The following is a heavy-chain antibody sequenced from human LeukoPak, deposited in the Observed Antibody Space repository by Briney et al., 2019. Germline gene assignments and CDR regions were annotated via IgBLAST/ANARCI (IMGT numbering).Heavy chain of an antibody. CDR1: GFTFSSYS. CDR2: ISSSSSYI. V-gene: IGHV3-21*01. J-gene: IGHJ6*02. Sequence: GGSLRLSCAASGFTFSSYSMNWVRKAPGKGLEWVSSISSSSSYIYYADSVKGRFTISSDNAKNSLYLQMNSLRAEDTAMYYCARAGELREYFYYYGMDGWGQGTTVTVCS. CDR3: ARAGELREYFYYYGMDG. D-gene: IGHD1-26*01.